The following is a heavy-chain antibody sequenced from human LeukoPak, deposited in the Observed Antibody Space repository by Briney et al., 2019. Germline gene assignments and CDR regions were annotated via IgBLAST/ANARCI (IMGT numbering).Heavy chain of an antibody. V-gene: IGHV3-21*01. D-gene: IGHD3-22*01. CDR1: GFTFSSYS. CDR2: ISSSSSYI. Sequence: GGSLRLSCAASGFTFSSYSMNWVRQAPGKGLEWVSSISSSSSYIYYADSVKGRFTISRDNAKNSLYLQMNSLRAEDTAVYYCARLSYYYDSSGYYLYYFDYWGQGTLVTVSS. CDR3: ARLSYYYDSSGYYLYYFDY. J-gene: IGHJ4*02.